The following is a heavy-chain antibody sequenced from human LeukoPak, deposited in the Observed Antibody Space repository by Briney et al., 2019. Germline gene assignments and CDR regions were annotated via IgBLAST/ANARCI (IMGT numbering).Heavy chain of an antibody. J-gene: IGHJ4*02. CDR3: ARDPGGGNLEGSVDY. CDR1: GGSFSGYY. Sequence: SETLSLTCAVYGGSFSGYYWSWIRQPPGKGLEWIGEINHSGSTNYNPSLKSRVTISVDTSKNQFSLKLSSVTAADTAVYYCARDPGGGNLEGSVDYWGQGTLVTVSS. D-gene: IGHD4-23*01. V-gene: IGHV4-34*01. CDR2: INHSGST.